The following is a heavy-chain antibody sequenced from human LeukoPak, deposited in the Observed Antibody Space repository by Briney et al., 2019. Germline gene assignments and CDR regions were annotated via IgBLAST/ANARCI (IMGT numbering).Heavy chain of an antibody. J-gene: IGHJ4*02. CDR2: IIPIFGTA. CDR1: GGTFSSYA. Sequence: RRAPVKVSCKASGGTFSSYAISWVRQAPGQGLEWMGGIIPIFGTANYAQKFQGRVTITADKSTSTAYMELSSLRSEDTAVYYCATSLYDPRYHDFWSGYGGYGDYWGQGTLVTVSS. V-gene: IGHV1-69*06. CDR3: ATSLYDPRYHDFWSGYGGYGDY. D-gene: IGHD3-3*01.